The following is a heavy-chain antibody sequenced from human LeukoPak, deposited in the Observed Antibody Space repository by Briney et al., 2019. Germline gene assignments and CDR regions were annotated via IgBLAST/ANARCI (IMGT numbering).Heavy chain of an antibody. D-gene: IGHD3-10*01. CDR1: GFTFSSYA. CDR3: AKDPRGSHNWLDP. CDR2: ISGSGGST. J-gene: IGHJ5*02. Sequence: PGGSLRLSCAASGFTFSSYAMSWVRQAPGKGLEWVSAISGSGGSTYYADSVKGRFTISRDNSKNTLYLQMNSLGADDTAVYFCAKDPRGSHNWLDPWGQGTLVTVSS. V-gene: IGHV3-23*01.